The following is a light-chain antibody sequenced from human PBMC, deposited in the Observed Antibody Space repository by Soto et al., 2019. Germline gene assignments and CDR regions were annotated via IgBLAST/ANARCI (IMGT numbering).Light chain of an antibody. CDR3: CSYGGRSTYV. CDR2: EVS. V-gene: IGLV2-23*02. CDR1: SSDVGSYNL. J-gene: IGLJ1*01. Sequence: QSVLTQPASVSGSPGQSITISCTGTSSDVGSYNLVSWYQQHPGKAPKLMIYEVSKRPSGVSNRFSGSKSANTASLTISGLQADDEADYYCCSYGGRSTYVFGTGTKVTAL.